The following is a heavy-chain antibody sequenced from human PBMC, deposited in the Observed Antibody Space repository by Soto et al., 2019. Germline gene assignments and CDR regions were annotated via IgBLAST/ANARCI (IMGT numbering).Heavy chain of an antibody. D-gene: IGHD4-17*01. Sequence: EVQLVESGGGLVQPGGSLKLSCAASGFTFSGSAMHWVRQASGKGLEWVGRIRSKANSYATAYAASVKGRFTISRDDSKNTAYLQMNSLKTEDTAVYYCTSSPNYGDYVGNPLTWGQGTLVTVSS. J-gene: IGHJ4*02. V-gene: IGHV3-73*02. CDR1: GFTFSGSA. CDR3: TSSPNYGDYVGNPLT. CDR2: IRSKANSYAT.